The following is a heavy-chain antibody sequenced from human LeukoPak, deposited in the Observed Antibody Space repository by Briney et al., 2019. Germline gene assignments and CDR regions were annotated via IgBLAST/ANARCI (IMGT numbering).Heavy chain of an antibody. J-gene: IGHJ1*01. Sequence: SETLSLTCAVSGGSISSGGYSWSWIRQPPGKGLEWIGYIYHSGSTYYNPSLKSRVTISVDRSKNQFSLKLSSVTAADTAVYYCARDGKYYYDSSGYYFKYFQHWGQGTLVTVSS. CDR1: GGSISSGGYS. V-gene: IGHV4-30-2*01. CDR3: ARDGKYYYDSSGYYFKYFQH. CDR2: IYHSGST. D-gene: IGHD3-22*01.